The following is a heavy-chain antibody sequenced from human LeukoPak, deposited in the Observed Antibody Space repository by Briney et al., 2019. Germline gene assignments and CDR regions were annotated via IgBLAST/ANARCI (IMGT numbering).Heavy chain of an antibody. V-gene: IGHV4-31*03. CDR2: IHYSGST. Sequence: SQTLSLTCTVSGASISSNNYYWTWIRQHPEKGLEWIGYIHYSGSTSYNPSPESRLTISLDTSENQYSLKLSFVTAADTAVYYCARYIITMVRGMDYWGQGTLVTVSS. D-gene: IGHD3-10*01. CDR1: GASISSNNYY. J-gene: IGHJ4*02. CDR3: ARYIITMVRGMDY.